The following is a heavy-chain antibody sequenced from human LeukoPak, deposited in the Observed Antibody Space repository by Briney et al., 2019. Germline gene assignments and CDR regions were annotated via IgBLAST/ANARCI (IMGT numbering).Heavy chain of an antibody. D-gene: IGHD3-9*01. CDR1: GFTFTNNA. V-gene: IGHV3-23*01. CDR2: ISGSGGST. CDR3: ATGGFRYFGY. J-gene: IGHJ4*02. Sequence: GGSLRLSCAASGFTFTNNAMSWVRQAPGKGLEWVSTISGSGGSTYYADSVKGRFTISRDNSKNALYLQMNSLRAGDTAVYYCATGGFRYFGYWGQGTLVTVSS.